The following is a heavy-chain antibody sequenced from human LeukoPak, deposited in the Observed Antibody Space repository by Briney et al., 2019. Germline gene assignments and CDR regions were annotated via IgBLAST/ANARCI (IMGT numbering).Heavy chain of an antibody. V-gene: IGHV3-21*01. CDR2: ISSSSSYI. Sequence: GGSLRLSCAASGFTSSSYSMNLVRQAAGKGLEWVSSISSSSSYIYYADSVKGRFTISRDNAKNSLYLQMNSLRAEDTAVYYCARYSGLYVFDYWGQGTLVTVSS. D-gene: IGHD2-15*01. J-gene: IGHJ4*02. CDR3: ARYSGLYVFDY. CDR1: GFTSSSYS.